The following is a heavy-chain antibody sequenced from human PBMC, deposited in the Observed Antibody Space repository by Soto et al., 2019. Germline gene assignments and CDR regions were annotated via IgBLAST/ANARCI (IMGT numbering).Heavy chain of an antibody. J-gene: IGHJ4*02. CDR3: ASPSLGGGYDY. V-gene: IGHV1-46*03. CDR2: INPSGGST. D-gene: IGHD3-16*01. Sequence: QVQLVQSGAEVKKPGASVKVSCKASGYTFTSYYMHWVRQAPGQGLEWMGIINPSGGSTSYAQKFQGRVTMTRDTSTSTVYMELSSLRSEATAVYYCASPSLGGGYDYWGQGTLVTVSS. CDR1: GYTFTSYY.